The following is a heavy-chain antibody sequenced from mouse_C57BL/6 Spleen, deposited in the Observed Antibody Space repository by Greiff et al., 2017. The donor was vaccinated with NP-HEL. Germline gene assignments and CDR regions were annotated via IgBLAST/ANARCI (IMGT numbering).Heavy chain of an antibody. Sequence: VQLQQSGPELVKPGASVKISCKASGYTFTDYYMNWVKQSHGKSLEWIGDINPNNGGTSYNQKFKGKATLTVDKSSSTAYMELRSLTSEDSAVYYCALPYYGSYYFDYWGQGTTLTVSS. V-gene: IGHV1-26*01. CDR1: GYTFTDYY. J-gene: IGHJ2*01. CDR3: ALPYYGSYYFDY. D-gene: IGHD1-1*01. CDR2: INPNNGGT.